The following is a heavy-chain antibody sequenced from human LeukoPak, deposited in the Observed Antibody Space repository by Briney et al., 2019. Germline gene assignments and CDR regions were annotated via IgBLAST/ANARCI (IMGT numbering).Heavy chain of an antibody. CDR3: ARDSFGSGYDPYIHY. J-gene: IGHJ4*02. Sequence: GGSLRLSCAASGFTFSNYYMSWIRQAPGKGLEWVSYISSSGSTIYYADSVKGRFTISRDNAKNSLYLQMNSLRAEDTAVYYCARDSFGSGYDPYIHYWGQGTLVTVSS. CDR1: GFTFSNYY. D-gene: IGHD5-12*01. CDR2: ISSSGSTI. V-gene: IGHV3-11*01.